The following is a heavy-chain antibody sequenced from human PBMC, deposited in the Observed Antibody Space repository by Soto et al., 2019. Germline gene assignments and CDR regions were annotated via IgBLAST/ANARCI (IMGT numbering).Heavy chain of an antibody. D-gene: IGHD4-17*01. J-gene: IGHJ6*02. V-gene: IGHV1-69*13. CDR1: GGTFSSYA. Sequence: SVKVSCKASGGTFSSYAISWVRQGAGQGLEWGRGMIPIVGTANYAQNYQGRVTITADESTSTAYMELSSLRSEYTAVYYCASTMTTEGMDDWGQGTTVTVSS. CDR3: ASTMTTEGMDD. CDR2: MIPIVGTA.